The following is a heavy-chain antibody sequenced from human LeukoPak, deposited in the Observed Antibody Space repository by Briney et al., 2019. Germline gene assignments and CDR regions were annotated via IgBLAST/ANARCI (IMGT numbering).Heavy chain of an antibody. CDR3: AKCIVATNYYYYMDV. CDR2: ISGSGGST. D-gene: IGHD5-12*01. V-gene: IGHV3-23*01. CDR1: GSTFSSYA. J-gene: IGHJ6*03. Sequence: GGSLRLSCAVSGSTFSSYAMTWVRQAPGKGLEWVSAISGSGGSTYYADSVKGRFTISRDNSKNTLYLQMNSLRAEDTAVYYCAKCIVATNYYYYMDVWGKGTTVTVSS.